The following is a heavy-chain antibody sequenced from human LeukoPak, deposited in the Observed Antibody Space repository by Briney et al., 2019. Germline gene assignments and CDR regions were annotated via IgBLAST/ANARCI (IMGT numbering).Heavy chain of an antibody. Sequence: SVKVSCKASGGTFSSYAISWVRQAPGQGLEWMGRIIPILGIANYAQKFQGRVTITADKSTGTAYMELSSLRSEDTAVYYCARSRSYCSSTSCYLDYWGQGTLVTVSS. CDR1: GGTFSSYA. V-gene: IGHV1-69*04. CDR2: IIPILGIA. D-gene: IGHD2-2*01. CDR3: ARSRSYCSSTSCYLDY. J-gene: IGHJ4*02.